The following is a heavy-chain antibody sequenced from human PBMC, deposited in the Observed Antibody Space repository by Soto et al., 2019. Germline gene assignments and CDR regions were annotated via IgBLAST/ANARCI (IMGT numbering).Heavy chain of an antibody. V-gene: IGHV3-30-3*01. CDR2: ISYDGSNK. CDR3: ARDLGYCSGGSCYGMDV. J-gene: IGHJ6*02. D-gene: IGHD2-15*01. Sequence: GGSLRLSCAASGFTFSSYAMHWVRQAPGKGLEWVAVISYDGSNKYYADSVKGRFTISRDNSKNTLYLQMNSLRAEDTAVYYCARDLGYCSGGSCYGMDVWGQGTTVTVSS. CDR1: GFTFSSYA.